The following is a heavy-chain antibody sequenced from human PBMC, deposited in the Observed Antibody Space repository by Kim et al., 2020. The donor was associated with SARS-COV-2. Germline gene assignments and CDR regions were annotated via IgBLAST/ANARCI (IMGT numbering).Heavy chain of an antibody. CDR3: TTDMPPYYYGSGSFLYYSYGRDG. CDR1: GFTFSNAW. D-gene: IGHD3-10*01. Sequence: GGSLRLSCAASGFTFSNAWMSWVRQAPGKGLEWVGRIKSKTDGGTTDYAAPVKGRFTISRDDSKNTLYLQMNSLKTEDTAVYYCTTDMPPYYYGSGSFLYYSYGRDGGGPGTTVTVSS. V-gene: IGHV3-15*01. J-gene: IGHJ6*02. CDR2: IKSKTDGGTT.